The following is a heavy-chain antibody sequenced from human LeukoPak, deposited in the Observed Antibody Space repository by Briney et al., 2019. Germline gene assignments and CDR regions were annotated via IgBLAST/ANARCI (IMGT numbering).Heavy chain of an antibody. D-gene: IGHD2-15*01. V-gene: IGHV4-4*07. CDR3: ARESVGYCSGGSCPYYFDY. J-gene: IGHJ4*02. CDR1: GGSISSYY. Sequence: SETLSLTCTVSGGSISSYYWSWVRQPAGKGLEWIGRIYSSGNTNYNPSLKSRVVMSVDTSRNQFSLKLSSVTAAETAVYYCARESVGYCSGGSCPYYFDYWGQGTLVTVSS. CDR2: IYSSGNT.